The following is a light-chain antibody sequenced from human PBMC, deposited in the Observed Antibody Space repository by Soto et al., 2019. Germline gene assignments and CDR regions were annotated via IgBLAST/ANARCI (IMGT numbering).Light chain of an antibody. CDR1: QSVSSSF. J-gene: IGKJ1*01. CDR3: QQYDNSPWT. CDR2: GAS. V-gene: IGKV3-20*01. Sequence: EIVLTQSPGTLSLSPGERATLSYRASQSVSSSFLAWYQQKPGQAPRLLIYGASGRATGIPDRFSGSGSGTDFTLTISRLEPEDFAVYYCQQYDNSPWTFGQGTKVEIK.